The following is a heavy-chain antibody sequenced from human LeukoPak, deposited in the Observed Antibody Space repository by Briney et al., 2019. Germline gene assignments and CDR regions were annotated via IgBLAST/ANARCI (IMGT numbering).Heavy chain of an antibody. J-gene: IGHJ4*02. CDR2: ISSSSSTI. Sequence: GGSLRLSCAASGFTFSSYSMNWVRQAPGKGLEWVSYISSSSSTIYYADSVKGRFTISRDNAKNSLYLQMNSLRDEDTAVYYCARGRYYDSSGQEEDYWGQGTLVTVSS. CDR3: ARGRYYDSSGQEEDY. D-gene: IGHD3-22*01. V-gene: IGHV3-48*02. CDR1: GFTFSSYS.